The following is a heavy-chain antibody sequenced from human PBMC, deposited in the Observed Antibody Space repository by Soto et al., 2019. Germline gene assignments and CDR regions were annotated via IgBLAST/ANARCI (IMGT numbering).Heavy chain of an antibody. CDR2: IIPVFDKA. CDR3: ARLRRDWGDAFDL. Sequence: QVQLVQSGADVKKPGSSVKGSCKTSGGSFGSSAISWVRQAPAQGLEWMGEIIPVFDKANYAQNFQGRLTITADELTGTVFMELSSLRSEDTAVYFCARLRRDWGDAFDLWGLGTVVTVSS. D-gene: IGHD3-16*01. V-gene: IGHV1-69*01. CDR1: GGSFGSSA. J-gene: IGHJ3*01.